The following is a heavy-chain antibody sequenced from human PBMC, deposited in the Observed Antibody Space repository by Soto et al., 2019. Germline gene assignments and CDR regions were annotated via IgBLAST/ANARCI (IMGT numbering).Heavy chain of an antibody. J-gene: IGHJ4*02. Sequence: SETLSLTCTVSGGSVSRGSYYWSWIRQPPGKGLEWIGDIYYSGRTNYNPSLKSRVTISVDTSKNQFSLKLSSVTAADTAVDYCARVPAWAMAYFFDYWGQATQVTVSS. D-gene: IGHD1-26*01. CDR1: GGSVSRGSYY. CDR3: ARVPAWAMAYFFDY. CDR2: IYYSGRT. V-gene: IGHV4-61*01.